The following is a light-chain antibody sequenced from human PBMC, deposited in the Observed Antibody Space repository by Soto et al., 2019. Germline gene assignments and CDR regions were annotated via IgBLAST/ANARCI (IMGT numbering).Light chain of an antibody. CDR3: QQSSNNPT. CDR2: AAS. Sequence: DLQLTQSPSFLSASVGDRVTIPCRASQSISSYLSWYQQKPGKAPKLLIYAASSLQSGVPSRFSGGGSGADFTLNITSLQPEDFATYYCQQSSNNPTFGQGTKVDIK. J-gene: IGKJ2*01. CDR1: QSISSY. V-gene: IGKV1-39*01.